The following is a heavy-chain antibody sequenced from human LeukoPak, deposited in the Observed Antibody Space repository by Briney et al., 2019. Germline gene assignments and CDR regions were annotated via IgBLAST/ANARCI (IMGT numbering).Heavy chain of an antibody. V-gene: IGHV1-18*01. CDR2: ISAYNGNT. Sequence: GASVKVSCKASGYTFTSYGISWVRQAPGQGLEWMGWISAYNGNTNYAQKLQGRVTMTTDTSTSTAYMELRSLRSDDTAVYYCARQTGSYLVLNYFDYWGQGTLVTVSS. CDR3: ARQTGSYLVLNYFDY. J-gene: IGHJ4*02. D-gene: IGHD1-26*01. CDR1: GYTFTSYG.